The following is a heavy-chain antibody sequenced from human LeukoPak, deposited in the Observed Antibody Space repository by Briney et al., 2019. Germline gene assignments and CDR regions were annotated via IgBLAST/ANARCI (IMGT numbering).Heavy chain of an antibody. D-gene: IGHD3-16*01. J-gene: IGHJ4*02. V-gene: IGHV4-39*01. CDR3: ARPRLSSAYYFDY. CDR1: GGSISSSSYY. CDR2: IYYSGST. Sequence: SETLSLTCTVSGGSISSSSYYWGWVRQPPGKGLEWIGSIYYSGSTYYNPSLKSRVIISVDTSKNQFSLKLSSVTAADTAVYYCARPRLSSAYYFDYWGQGTLVTVSS.